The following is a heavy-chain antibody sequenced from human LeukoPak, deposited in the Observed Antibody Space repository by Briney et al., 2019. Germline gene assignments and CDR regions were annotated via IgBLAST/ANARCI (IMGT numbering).Heavy chain of an antibody. J-gene: IGHJ6*04. D-gene: IGHD3-10*01. Sequence: ASVKVSCKASGYTFTGYYMHWVRQAPGQGLEWMGIINPSGGSTSYAQKFQGRVTMTRDTSTSTVYMELSSLRSENTAVYYCARDKDYYGSGSASMDVWGKGTTVTISS. V-gene: IGHV1-46*01. CDR1: GYTFTGYY. CDR2: INPSGGST. CDR3: ARDKDYYGSGSASMDV.